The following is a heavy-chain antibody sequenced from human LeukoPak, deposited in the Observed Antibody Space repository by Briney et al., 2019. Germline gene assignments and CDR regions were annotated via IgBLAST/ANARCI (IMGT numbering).Heavy chain of an antibody. Sequence: ASVKVSCKASGYTFTSYGISWVRQAPGQGLEWMGWISAYNGNTNYAQKLQGRVTMTTDTSTSTAYMELRSLRSDDTAVYYCARDGFQLLNTNWFDPWGQETLVTVSS. CDR2: ISAYNGNT. J-gene: IGHJ5*02. V-gene: IGHV1-18*01. CDR3: ARDGFQLLNTNWFDP. CDR1: GYTFTSYG. D-gene: IGHD2-2*01.